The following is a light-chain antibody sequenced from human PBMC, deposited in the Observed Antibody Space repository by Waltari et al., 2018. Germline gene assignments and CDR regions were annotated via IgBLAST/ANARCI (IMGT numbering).Light chain of an antibody. Sequence: QTVVTQEPSFSVSPGGTVTSTCSLSTRSVSSSYYPSWSQQTPGQAPRTLIYSTNTRSSGVPDRFSGSILGNKAALTITGAQADDESDYYCVLYMGSGTAVFGGGTKLTVL. CDR1: TRSVSSSYY. J-gene: IGLJ2*01. CDR3: VLYMGSGTAV. V-gene: IGLV8-61*01. CDR2: STN.